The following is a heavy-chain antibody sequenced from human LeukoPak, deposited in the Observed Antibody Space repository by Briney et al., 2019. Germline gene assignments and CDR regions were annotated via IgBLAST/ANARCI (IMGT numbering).Heavy chain of an antibody. CDR3: ARPANGGVDY. Sequence: GESLKISCRSSGYSFTTTWIGWVRQMPGKGLEWMGIIYPGDSDARYSPSFQGQVTISADKSISTAYLHWSSLEASDTAMYYCARPANGGVDYWGQGTLVTVSS. V-gene: IGHV5-51*01. J-gene: IGHJ4*02. CDR2: IYPGDSDA. CDR1: GYSFTTTW. D-gene: IGHD2-8*01.